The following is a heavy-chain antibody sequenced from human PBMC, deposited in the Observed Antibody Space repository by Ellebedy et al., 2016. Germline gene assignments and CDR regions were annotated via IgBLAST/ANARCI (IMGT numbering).Heavy chain of an antibody. CDR2: INPSGGST. V-gene: IGHV1-46*01. CDR3: ARAGPPPWIQLGGGEGMDV. J-gene: IGHJ6*02. D-gene: IGHD5-18*01. Sequence: ASVKVSCKASGYTFTSYYMHWVRQAPGQGLEWMGIINPSGGSTSYAQKFQGRVTMTRDTSTSTVYMELSSLRSEDTAVYYCARAGPPPWIQLGGGEGMDVWGQGTTVTVSS. CDR1: GYTFTSYY.